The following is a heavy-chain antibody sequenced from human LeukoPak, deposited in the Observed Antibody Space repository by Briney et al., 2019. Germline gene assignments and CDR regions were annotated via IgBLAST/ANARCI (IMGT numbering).Heavy chain of an antibody. CDR1: GGSFSGYY. Sequence: SETLSLTCAVYGGSFSGYYWSWIRQPPGKGLEWIGEINHSGSTNYNPSLKSRVTISVDTSKTQFSLKLSSVPAADTAVYYCARVGRMTTVVIRAFDIWGQGTMVTVSS. D-gene: IGHD4-23*01. J-gene: IGHJ3*02. CDR3: ARVGRMTTVVIRAFDI. V-gene: IGHV4-34*01. CDR2: INHSGST.